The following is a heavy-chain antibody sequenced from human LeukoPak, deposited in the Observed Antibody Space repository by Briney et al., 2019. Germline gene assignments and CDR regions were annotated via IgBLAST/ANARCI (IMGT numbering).Heavy chain of an antibody. Sequence: GGSLRLSCAASGFTFSSYSMNWVRQAPGKGLEWVSSISSSSSYIYYADSVKGRFTISRDNAKNSLYLQMNSLRAEDTAVYYCASYYCGGGSCYPGRYFDYWGQGTLVTVSS. J-gene: IGHJ4*02. V-gene: IGHV3-21*01. CDR1: GFTFSSYS. D-gene: IGHD2-15*01. CDR2: ISSSSSYI. CDR3: ASYYCGGGSCYPGRYFDY.